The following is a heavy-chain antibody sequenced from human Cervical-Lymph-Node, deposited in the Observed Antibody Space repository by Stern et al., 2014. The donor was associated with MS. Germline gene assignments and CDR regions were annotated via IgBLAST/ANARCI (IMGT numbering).Heavy chain of an antibody. CDR2: IWYDGSNK. CDR1: GFTFSNYG. Sequence: QVQLVESGGGVVQPGRSLRLSCAASGFTFSNYGMHWVRQAAGKGLEWVSVIWYDGSNKRYADSVNGRFTISRDNSKNTLYLQMDSLRAEDTAVYYCARSDSSGWGRFGYWGQGTLVTVSS. CDR3: ARSDSSGWGRFGY. V-gene: IGHV3-33*01. D-gene: IGHD6-19*01. J-gene: IGHJ4*02.